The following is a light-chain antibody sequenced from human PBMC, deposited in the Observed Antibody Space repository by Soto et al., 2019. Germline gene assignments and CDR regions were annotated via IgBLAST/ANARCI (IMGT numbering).Light chain of an antibody. CDR3: SSYTDSSTLGLYV. Sequence: QSALTQPASVSGSPGQSITISCTGTSSDIGGYEYVSWYQQHPGKAPRLMIYEVTYRPSGVSNRFSGSKSGSTASLTISGHQAEDEADYYCSSYTDSSTLGLYVFGTGTKVTVL. CDR1: SSDIGGYEY. CDR2: EVT. J-gene: IGLJ1*01. V-gene: IGLV2-14*01.